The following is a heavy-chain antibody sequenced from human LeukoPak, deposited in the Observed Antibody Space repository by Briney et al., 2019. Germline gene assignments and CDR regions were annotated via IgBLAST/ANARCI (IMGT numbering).Heavy chain of an antibody. Sequence: ASVKVSCKASGYTFTSYGISWVRQAPGQGLERMGWISTYNGNTNYAQKLQGRVTMTTDTSTSIAYMELRSLRSDDTAVCYCARADGSVWPTGEFDYWGQGTLVTVSS. D-gene: IGHD6-19*01. J-gene: IGHJ4*02. V-gene: IGHV1-18*01. CDR2: ISTYNGNT. CDR3: ARADGSVWPTGEFDY. CDR1: GYTFTSYG.